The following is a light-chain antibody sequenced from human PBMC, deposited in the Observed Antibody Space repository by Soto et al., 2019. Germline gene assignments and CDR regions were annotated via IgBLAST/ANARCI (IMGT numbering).Light chain of an antibody. CDR1: QSVSSSY. V-gene: IGKV3-20*01. CDR2: GAS. CDR3: QQSGSSPLT. J-gene: IGKJ4*01. Sequence: EIVLTQSPGTLSLSPVERATLSCMASQSVSSSYLAWYQQKPGQAPRLLIYGASSRAPGIPDRFSGSGSATDFTLTLSRLEPEDFAVYFCQQSGSSPLTFGGGTKVDI.